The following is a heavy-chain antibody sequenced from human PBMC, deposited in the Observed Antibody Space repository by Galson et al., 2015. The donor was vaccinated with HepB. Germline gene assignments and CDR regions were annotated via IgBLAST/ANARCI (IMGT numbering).Heavy chain of an antibody. CDR3: AREGVAGATEYFQY. V-gene: IGHV3-30-3*01. CDR2: ISYDGSNK. J-gene: IGHJ1*01. CDR1: GFIFRSYA. D-gene: IGHD1-26*01. Sequence: SLRLSCAASGFIFRSYAMHWVRQAPGKGLEWVAVISYDGSNKDYADSVKGRFTCSRDNTRNTLYLQMNSLSAEDTAVYYCAREGVAGATEYFQYWGQGTLVTVPS.